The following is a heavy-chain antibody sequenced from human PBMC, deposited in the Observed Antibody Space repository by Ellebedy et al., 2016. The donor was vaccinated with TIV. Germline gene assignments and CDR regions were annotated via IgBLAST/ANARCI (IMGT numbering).Heavy chain of an antibody. D-gene: IGHD6-19*01. Sequence: GGSLRLXXAASGFTFSSYAMNWVRQAPGKGLEWVSSISSSSSYIYYADSVKGRFTISRDNAKNSLYLQMNSLRAEDTAVYYCARDSDSSGWLEYFQHWGQGTLVTVSS. J-gene: IGHJ1*01. CDR2: ISSSSSYI. V-gene: IGHV3-21*01. CDR1: GFTFSSYA. CDR3: ARDSDSSGWLEYFQH.